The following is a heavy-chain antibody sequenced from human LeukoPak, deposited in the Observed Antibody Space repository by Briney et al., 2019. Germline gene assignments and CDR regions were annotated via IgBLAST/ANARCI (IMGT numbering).Heavy chain of an antibody. Sequence: ASVKVSCKTSGYTFTGYYIHWVRQAPGQGLEWMGWINPKGGGTNYAQKFQGRVTMTRDTSISTAYMELSRLRFDDTAVYYCARVGSEDRFDPWGQGTLVTVSS. D-gene: IGHD3-16*01. V-gene: IGHV1-2*02. CDR2: INPKGGGT. CDR3: ARVGSEDRFDP. CDR1: GYTFTGYY. J-gene: IGHJ5*02.